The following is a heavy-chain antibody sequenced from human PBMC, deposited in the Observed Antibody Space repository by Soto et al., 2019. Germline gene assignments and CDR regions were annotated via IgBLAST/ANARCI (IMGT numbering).Heavy chain of an antibody. V-gene: IGHV1-8*01. CDR3: ARSVGGSNVNFDY. CDR2: MNPDSGNT. CDR1: GYTFTSYD. Sequence: QVQLVQSGAEVRTPGASVKVSCKASGYTFTSYDINWVRQATGQGPEWMGWMNPDSGNTGYVQKFQGRVTMPRNTAISTAYMELSSLRSEDTAVYYWARSVGGSNVNFDYWGQGTLVTVSS. J-gene: IGHJ4*02. D-gene: IGHD3-10*01.